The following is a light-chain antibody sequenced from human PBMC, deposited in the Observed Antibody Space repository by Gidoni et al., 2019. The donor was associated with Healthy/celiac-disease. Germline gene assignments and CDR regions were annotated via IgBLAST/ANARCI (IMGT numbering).Light chain of an antibody. Sequence: DVVMTQSPLSLPVTLGQPASISCRSSQSLVHSDGNTYLNWFQQRPGQSPRRLIYKVSNRDSGVPDRFSGSGSGTDFTLKISRVEAEDVGVYYCMQGTHWPPNQFTFGPGTKVDIK. J-gene: IGKJ3*01. CDR3: MQGTHWPPNQFT. CDR1: QSLVHSDGNTY. V-gene: IGKV2-30*02. CDR2: KVS.